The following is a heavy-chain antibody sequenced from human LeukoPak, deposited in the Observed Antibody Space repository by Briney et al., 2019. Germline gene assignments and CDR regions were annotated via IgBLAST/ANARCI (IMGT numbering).Heavy chain of an antibody. CDR3: AKTTAGHSSGRDPGWPVDY. CDR1: GFTFGSYA. CDR2: ISSSGGST. Sequence: GGSLRLFCAASGFTFGSYAVTWVRQAPGKGLEWVSHISSSGGSTYHADSVKGRFTISRDNSKNTVYLQMNSLRAEGTAVYYCAKTTAGHSSGRDPGWPVDYWGQGTLVTVSS. V-gene: IGHV3-23*01. J-gene: IGHJ4*02. D-gene: IGHD6-19*01.